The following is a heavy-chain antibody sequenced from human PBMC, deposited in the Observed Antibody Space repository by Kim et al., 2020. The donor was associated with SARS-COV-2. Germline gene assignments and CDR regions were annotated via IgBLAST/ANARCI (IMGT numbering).Heavy chain of an antibody. CDR1: GFTFSSYA. CDR3: ARTARYNWTYLDY. D-gene: IGHD1-20*01. J-gene: IGHJ4*02. V-gene: IGHV3-30*04. CDR2: ISYDGSNK. Sequence: GGSLRLSCAASGFTFSSYAMHWVRQAPGKGLEWVAVISYDGSNKYYADSVKGRFTISRDNSKNTLYLQMNSLRAEDTAVYYCARTARYNWTYLDYWGQGTLVTVSS.